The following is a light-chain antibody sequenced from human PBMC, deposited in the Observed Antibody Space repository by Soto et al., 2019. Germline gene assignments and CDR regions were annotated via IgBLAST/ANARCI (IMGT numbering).Light chain of an antibody. CDR2: DAS. CDR3: QQSDSTPYT. Sequence: DIQMTQSPSSLSASVGDRVTITCRASQTISTYLNWYQQKPGKAPRLLIYDASSLLSGVPSRFSGSGSGTDFTLTIASMQTEDFSTYYCQQSDSTPYTFGQGTKVDTK. CDR1: QTISTY. V-gene: IGKV1-39*01. J-gene: IGKJ2*01.